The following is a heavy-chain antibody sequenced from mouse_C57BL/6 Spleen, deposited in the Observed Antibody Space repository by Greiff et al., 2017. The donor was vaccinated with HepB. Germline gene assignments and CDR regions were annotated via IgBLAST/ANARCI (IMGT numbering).Heavy chain of an antibody. J-gene: IGHJ1*03. Sequence: QVHVKQPGAELVKPGASVKMSCKASGYTFTSYWITWVKQRTGQGLEWIGRIDPNSGGTKYNEKFKGKATVTVDKPASTAYMQLRIQTSEDSSVYYGAKCDDYGSRWYFYVWGTVTTVTAAS. CDR3: AKCDDYGSRWYFYV. CDR2: IDPNSGGT. D-gene: IGHD1-1*01. V-gene: IGHV1-72*01. CDR1: GYTFTSYW.